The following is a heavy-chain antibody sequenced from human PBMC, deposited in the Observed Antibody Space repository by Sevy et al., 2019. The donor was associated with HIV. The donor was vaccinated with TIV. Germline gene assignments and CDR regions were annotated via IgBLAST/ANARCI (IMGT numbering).Heavy chain of an antibody. CDR3: ARGLYFDFGAY. Sequence: ASVKVSCKTSGYTFNNYGISWVREAPGQGLEWMGWISVYGETNYAQKVQDRLTVTTDTSTAPANMELRSLRSDDTAVYYCARGLYFDFGAYWGQGTLVTVSS. CDR1: GYTFNNYG. CDR2: ISVYGET. V-gene: IGHV1-18*01. D-gene: IGHD3-10*01. J-gene: IGHJ4*02.